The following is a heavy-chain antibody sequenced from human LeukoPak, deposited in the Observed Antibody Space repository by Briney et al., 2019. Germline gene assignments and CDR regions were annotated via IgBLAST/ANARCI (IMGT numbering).Heavy chain of an antibody. V-gene: IGHV1-8*01. J-gene: IGHJ6*03. D-gene: IGHD3-9*01. CDR2: MNPNSGNT. CDR3: ARVSYDILTGYYTRYYYYMDV. CDR1: GYTFTSYD. Sequence: GASVKVSCKASGYTFTSYDINWVRQATGQGLEWMGWMNPNSGNTGYAQKFQGRVTMTRNTSISTAYMELSSLRSEDTAVYYCARVSYDILTGYYTRYYYYMDVWGKGTTVTISS.